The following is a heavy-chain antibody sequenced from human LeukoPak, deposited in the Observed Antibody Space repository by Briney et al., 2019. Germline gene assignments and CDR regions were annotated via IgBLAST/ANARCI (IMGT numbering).Heavy chain of an antibody. CDR3: AKDNVPISYFYYGLDV. V-gene: IGHV3-23*01. D-gene: IGHD2-21*01. CDR2: ISGSSGST. J-gene: IGHJ6*02. Sequence: GGSLRLSCAVSGFSFSNYAMTWVRQAPGKGLEWVSSISGSSGSTSNADSVKGRFTISRDNSKNTLYLQMNSLRAEDTAVYYCAKDNVPISYFYYGLDVWGQGTTVTVSS. CDR1: GFSFSNYA.